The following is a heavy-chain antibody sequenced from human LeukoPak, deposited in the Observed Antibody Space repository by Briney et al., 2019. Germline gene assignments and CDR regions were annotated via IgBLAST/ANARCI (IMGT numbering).Heavy chain of an antibody. Sequence: GGSLRLSCAASGFTFSNAWMSWVRQAPGKGLEWVAVISYDGSNKYYAESVKGRFTISRDNSKNMLYLQIDSLRAEDAAVYYCAKCSLSGYLFAAFDIWGQGTMVSVSS. CDR3: AKCSLSGYLFAAFDI. V-gene: IGHV3-30*18. CDR1: GFTFSNAW. D-gene: IGHD3-22*01. CDR2: ISYDGSNK. J-gene: IGHJ3*02.